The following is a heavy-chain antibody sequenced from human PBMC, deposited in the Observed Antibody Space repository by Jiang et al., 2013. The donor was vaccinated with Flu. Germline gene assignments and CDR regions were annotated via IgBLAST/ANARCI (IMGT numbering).Heavy chain of an antibody. CDR1: GGSISSSSYY. D-gene: IGHD4-17*01. CDR3: AADGDYDPLSWYFDL. CDR2: IYYSGST. V-gene: IGHV4-39*01. J-gene: IGHJ2*01. Sequence: PGLVKPSETLSLTCTVSGGSISSSSYYWGWIRQPPGKGLEWIGSIYYSGSTYYNPSLKSRVTISVDTSKNQFSLKLGSVTAADTAVYYCAADGDYDPLSWYFDLWGRGTLVTVSS.